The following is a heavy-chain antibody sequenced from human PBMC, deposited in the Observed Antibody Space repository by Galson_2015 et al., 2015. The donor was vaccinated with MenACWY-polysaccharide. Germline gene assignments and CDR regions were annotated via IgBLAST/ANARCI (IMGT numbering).Heavy chain of an antibody. Sequence: SLRLSCAASGFSFDDYAMHWVRHAPGKGLEWVSGISWNSDNIGYADSVQGRFTISRDNAKNSLSLQMNSLRAEDTALYYCAKDKGTGYCSSTSCRHFDSWGQGTLVTVSS. CDR2: ISWNSDNI. V-gene: IGHV3-9*01. D-gene: IGHD2-2*01. CDR1: GFSFDDYA. CDR3: AKDKGTGYCSSTSCRHFDS. J-gene: IGHJ4*02.